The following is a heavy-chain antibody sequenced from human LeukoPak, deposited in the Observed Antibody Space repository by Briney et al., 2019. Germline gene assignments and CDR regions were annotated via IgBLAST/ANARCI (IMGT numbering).Heavy chain of an antibody. CDR3: ARAIGQQLVRDFDY. Sequence: GASVKVSCKASGYTFTGYYMHWMRQAPGQGLEWMGWINPNSGGTNYAQKFQGRVTMTRDTSISTAYMELSRLRSDDTAVYYCARAIGQQLVRDFDYWGQGTLVTVSS. CDR2: INPNSGGT. D-gene: IGHD6-13*01. J-gene: IGHJ4*02. V-gene: IGHV1-2*02. CDR1: GYTFTGYY.